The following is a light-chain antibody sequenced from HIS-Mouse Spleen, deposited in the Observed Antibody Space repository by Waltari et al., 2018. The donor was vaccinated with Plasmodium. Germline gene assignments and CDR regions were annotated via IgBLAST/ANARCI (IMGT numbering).Light chain of an antibody. CDR3: QVWDSSSDDVV. CDR2: DDS. Sequence: SYVLTQPPSVSVAPGKTARITWWGNNIGSKSVHWYQQKPGQAPVLVVYDDSDRPAGIPGRFSGANSGNTATLTISRVEAGDEADYYCQVWDSSSDDVVFGGGTKLTVL. CDR1: NIGSKS. V-gene: IGLV3-21*03. J-gene: IGLJ2*01.